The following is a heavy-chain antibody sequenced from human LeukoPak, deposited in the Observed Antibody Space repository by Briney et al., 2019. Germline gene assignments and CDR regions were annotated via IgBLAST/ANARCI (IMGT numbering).Heavy chain of an antibody. CDR3: ASSGYSYGYRDY. CDR1: GGSISSSTYY. CDR2: IYYSGST. J-gene: IGHJ4*02. Sequence: KTSETLSLTCTVSGGSISSSTYYWGWIRQPPGKGLECTGTIYYSGSTNYNPSLKSRVSISVDTSKNQFSLKLSSVTAADTAVYYCASSGYSYGYRDYWGQGTLVTVSS. D-gene: IGHD5-18*01. V-gene: IGHV4-39*01.